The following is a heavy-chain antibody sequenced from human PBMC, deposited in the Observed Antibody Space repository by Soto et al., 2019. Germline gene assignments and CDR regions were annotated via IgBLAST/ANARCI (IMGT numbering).Heavy chain of an antibody. V-gene: IGHV4-34*01. CDR1: GGSFSGYY. D-gene: IGHD2-2*01. CDR2: INRSEST. J-gene: IGHJ5*02. CDR3: ARVPPYSVPAAIVLFDP. Sequence: QLQLQQWGAGLLQPSETLSLTCAVYGGSFSGYYWSWIRQPPGKGLEWIGEINRSESTNYNPSLKCRATISVDPSKSQFSLELSSLTAADTAVYYCARVPPYSVPAAIVLFDPWGQGTLVTGSS.